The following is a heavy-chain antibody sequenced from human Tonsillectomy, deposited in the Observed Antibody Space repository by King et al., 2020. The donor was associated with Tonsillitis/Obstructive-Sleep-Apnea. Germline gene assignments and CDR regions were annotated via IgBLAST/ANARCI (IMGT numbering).Heavy chain of an antibody. CDR3: AREITTDAFDI. V-gene: IGHV4-34*01. CDR2: IDHSGST. Sequence: VQLQQWGAGLLKPSETLSLTCAVYGGSFSGYYWSWIRQPPGKGLEWIGEIDHSGSTNYNPSPKSRVTISADTSKTQFSLKLSSVTAADTAVYYCAREITTDAFDIWGQGTMVTVSS. D-gene: IGHD3-3*01. J-gene: IGHJ3*02. CDR1: GGSFSGYY.